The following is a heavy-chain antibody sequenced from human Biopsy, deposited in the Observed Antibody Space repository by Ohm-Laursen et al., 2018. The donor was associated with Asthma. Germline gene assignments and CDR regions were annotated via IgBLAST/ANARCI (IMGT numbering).Heavy chain of an antibody. J-gene: IGHJ4*02. Sequence: SLRLSGAASGFTFRSYAMHWVRQAPGKGLEWVAVLSYNGNNKYYADSVRGRFTISRDNSENTLYLQMNSLRVEDTAVYYCARGDWYGSASNGYWGQGTLVTISA. CDR3: ARGDWYGSASNGY. V-gene: IGHV3-30*04. D-gene: IGHD6-6*01. CDR2: LSYNGNNK. CDR1: GFTFRSYA.